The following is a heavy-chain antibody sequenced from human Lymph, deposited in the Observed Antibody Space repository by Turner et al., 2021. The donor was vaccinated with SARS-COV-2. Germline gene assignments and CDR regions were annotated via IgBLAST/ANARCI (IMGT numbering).Heavy chain of an antibody. V-gene: IGHV3-30-3*01. D-gene: IGHD1-26*01. Sequence: VQLVESGGGVVQPGGVLRLYLAASGVTFSTYARPRVRQAPGKWLECVEVISYDGSNKYYADSVKGRFTISRDNSKNTLYLKMNSLRAEDTAVYYCARARSGSYFDAFDIWGQGTMVTISS. J-gene: IGHJ3*02. CDR2: ISYDGSNK. CDR1: GVTFSTYA. CDR3: ARARSGSYFDAFDI.